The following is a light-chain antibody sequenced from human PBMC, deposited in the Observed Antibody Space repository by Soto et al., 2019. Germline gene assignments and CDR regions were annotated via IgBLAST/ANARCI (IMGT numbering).Light chain of an antibody. CDR3: CSYAGTSTPV. CDR1: SSDVGSYLL. V-gene: IGLV2-23*01. Sequence: QSVLTQPASVSGSPGQSITISCTGTSSDVGSYLLVSWYQQHPGKAPKLMIYEGSKRPSGVSNRFSGSKSGNTASLTISGLQGEDEADYYCCSYAGTSTPVFGGGTKLTVL. J-gene: IGLJ2*01. CDR2: EGS.